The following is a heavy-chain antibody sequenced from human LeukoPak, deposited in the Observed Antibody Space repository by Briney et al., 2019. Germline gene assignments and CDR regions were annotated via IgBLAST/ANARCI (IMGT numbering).Heavy chain of an antibody. CDR1: GGTFSSYA. Sequence: ASVKVSCKASGGTFSSYAISWVRQAPGQGLEWMGRINPNSGGTNYAQKFQGRVTMTRDTSISTAYMELSRLRSDDTAVYYCARAQPNYGDYVNWGQGTLVTVSS. CDR2: INPNSGGT. J-gene: IGHJ4*02. CDR3: ARAQPNYGDYVN. V-gene: IGHV1-2*06. D-gene: IGHD4-17*01.